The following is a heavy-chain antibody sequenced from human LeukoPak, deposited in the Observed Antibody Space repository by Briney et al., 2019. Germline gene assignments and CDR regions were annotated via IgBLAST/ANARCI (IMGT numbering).Heavy chain of an antibody. CDR3: ATAPRLTIFEVVIPH. V-gene: IGHV4-39*01. Sequence: SETLSLTCTVSGDSISSNNYYWAWIRQTPGKGLEWIRSIYFGGSTSYNLSLKSRVTISDDTSKNQFSLQLTSVTAADTAVYYCATAPRLTIFEVVIPHWGQGTLVTVSS. CDR2: IYFGGST. J-gene: IGHJ4*02. CDR1: GDSISSNNYY. D-gene: IGHD3-3*01.